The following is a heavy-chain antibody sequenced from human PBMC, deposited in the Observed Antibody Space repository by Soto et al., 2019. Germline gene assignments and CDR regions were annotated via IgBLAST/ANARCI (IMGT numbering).Heavy chain of an antibody. V-gene: IGHV3-23*01. J-gene: IGHJ4*02. D-gene: IGHD3-10*02. CDR1: GFIFSNYA. CDR3: ANVRPVFTPLYQIGYFDY. Sequence: GGSLRLSCAASGFIFSNYAMSWVRQPPGKGLEWVSIISGSDDNTYYADSVRGRVTISRDNSKNTLYLQMYSLRAEETAVYYCANVRPVFTPLYQIGYFDYWGQGALVTVSS. CDR2: ISGSDDNT.